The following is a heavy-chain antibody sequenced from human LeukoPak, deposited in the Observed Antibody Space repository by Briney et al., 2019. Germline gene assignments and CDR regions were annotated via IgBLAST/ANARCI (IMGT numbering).Heavy chain of an antibody. J-gene: IGHJ5*02. CDR1: GHTLIELS. Sequence: ASVKVSCKVSGHTLIELSMNWVRQAPGKGLEWMGSFDHKDGETIYAQKFQGRVTMTEDTSTDTAYMELSSLRSEDTAVYYCAAELRILLNNWFDPWGQGTLVTVSS. D-gene: IGHD2/OR15-2a*01. CDR2: FDHKDGET. CDR3: AAELRILLNNWFDP. V-gene: IGHV1-24*01.